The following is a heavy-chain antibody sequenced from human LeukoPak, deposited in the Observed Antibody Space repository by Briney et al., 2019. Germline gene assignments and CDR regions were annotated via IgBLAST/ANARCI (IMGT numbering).Heavy chain of an antibody. CDR2: IYYSGST. D-gene: IGHD6-13*01. V-gene: IGHV4-59*08. CDR3: ARQSSRRQQLRYFDY. Sequence: TSETLSLTCTVSAGSISSYYWSWIRKPPGKGLEWIGYIYYSGSTNYNPSLKSRVTISVDTSKNQFSLKLSSVTAADTAVYYCARQSSRRQQLRYFDYWGQGTLVTVSS. CDR1: AGSISSYY. J-gene: IGHJ4*02.